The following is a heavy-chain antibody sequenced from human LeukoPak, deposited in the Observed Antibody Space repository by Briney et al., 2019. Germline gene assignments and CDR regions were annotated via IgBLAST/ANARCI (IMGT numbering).Heavy chain of an antibody. D-gene: IGHD2-2*01. CDR3: ARQVRGYCSSTSCYAVDY. V-gene: IGHV4-34*01. J-gene: IGHJ4*02. CDR2: INHSGST. Sequence: KPSETLSLTCAVYGGSFSGYYWSWIRQPPGKGLEWIGEINHSGSTNYNPSLKSRVTISVDTSKNQFSLKLSSVTAADTAVYYCARQVRGYCSSTSCYAVDYWGQGTLVTVSS. CDR1: GGSFSGYY.